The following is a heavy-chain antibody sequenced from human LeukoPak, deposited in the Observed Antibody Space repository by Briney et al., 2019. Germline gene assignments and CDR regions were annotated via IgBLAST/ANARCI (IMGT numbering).Heavy chain of an antibody. CDR1: GFTFGDYA. J-gene: IGHJ5*02. Sequence: PGGSLRLSCAASGFTFGDYAMPWVRQAPGKGLEWVSGISWNSGSIGYADSVKGRFTISRDNAKNSLYLQMNSLRAEDTALYYCAKDPIYGSGSYLRPNWFDPWGQGTLVTVSS. D-gene: IGHD3-10*01. CDR2: ISWNSGSI. V-gene: IGHV3-9*01. CDR3: AKDPIYGSGSYLRPNWFDP.